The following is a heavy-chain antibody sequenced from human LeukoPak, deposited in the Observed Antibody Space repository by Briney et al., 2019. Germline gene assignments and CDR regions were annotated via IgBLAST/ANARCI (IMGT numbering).Heavy chain of an antibody. V-gene: IGHV3-9*01. CDR3: ARDIRDGGSGASWGTFDY. D-gene: IGHD6-19*01. Sequence: PGGSLRLSCAASGFTFDDYGMHWVRQTPGKGLEWVSGVNWSGRHIVYADSVKGRFTISRDNAKNSLYLQLNSLRAEDTAFYYCARDIRDGGSGASWGTFDYWGQGALVTVSS. J-gene: IGHJ4*02. CDR2: VNWSGRHI. CDR1: GFTFDDYG.